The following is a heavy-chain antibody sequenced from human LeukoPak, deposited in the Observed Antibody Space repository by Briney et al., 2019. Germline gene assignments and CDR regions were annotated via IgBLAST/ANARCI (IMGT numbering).Heavy chain of an antibody. CDR2: IWYDGSKT. CDR1: GFTFSSYG. V-gene: IGHV3-33*01. J-gene: IGHJ3*02. D-gene: IGHD2-8*01. Sequence: PGGSLRLSCAASGFTFSSYGMHWVRQAPGKGLEWVAVIWYDGSKTYYADSVKGRFTISRDSSKNTLYLQMNSLRAEDTAMYYCARDRLTNDAFDIWGQGTMVTVSS. CDR3: ARDRLTNDAFDI.